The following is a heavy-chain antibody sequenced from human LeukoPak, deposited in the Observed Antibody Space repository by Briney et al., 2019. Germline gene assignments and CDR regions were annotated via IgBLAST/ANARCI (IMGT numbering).Heavy chain of an antibody. CDR1: GGSIISFY. CDR2: IFYTGTT. Sequence: SETLSLTCTVSGGSIISFYWSWIRQVPGKGLEWIGYIFYTGTTYYNPSLKSRVTISVDTSKNQFSLRLSSVTAADTAVYYCARESEAVAGSADNWFDPWGQGTLVTVSP. CDR3: ARESEAVAGSADNWFDP. J-gene: IGHJ5*02. V-gene: IGHV4-59*01. D-gene: IGHD6-19*01.